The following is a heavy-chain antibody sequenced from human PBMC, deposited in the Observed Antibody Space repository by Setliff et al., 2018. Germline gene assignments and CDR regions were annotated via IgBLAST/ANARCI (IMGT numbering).Heavy chain of an antibody. V-gene: IGHV4-59*01. Sequence: SETLSLTCTVSGVSIRSYYWSWIRQPPGKGLEWIGYIFYSGSSNYNPSLQSRVSISVDTPKNQLSLKLDSLTAADTAVYFCARLPRTVTHFDYWAREPWSPSPQ. CDR2: IFYSGSS. CDR3: ARLPRTVTHFDY. D-gene: IGHD4-17*01. J-gene: IGHJ4*02. CDR1: GVSIRSYY.